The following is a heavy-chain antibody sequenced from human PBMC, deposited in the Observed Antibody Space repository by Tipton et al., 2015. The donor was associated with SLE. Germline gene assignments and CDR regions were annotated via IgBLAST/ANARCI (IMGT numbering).Heavy chain of an antibody. CDR3: ARGHYGGNSHSFDI. Sequence: TLSLTCTVSGGSISSHYWSWIRQPPGKGLEWIGYIDDSGNTYYNPSLKSRVTISADTSNNQFSLKLSSVTAADTAVYYCARGHYGGNSHSFDIWGQGTMVTVSS. CDR1: GGSISSHY. D-gene: IGHD4-23*01. CDR2: IDDSGNT. J-gene: IGHJ3*02. V-gene: IGHV4-59*11.